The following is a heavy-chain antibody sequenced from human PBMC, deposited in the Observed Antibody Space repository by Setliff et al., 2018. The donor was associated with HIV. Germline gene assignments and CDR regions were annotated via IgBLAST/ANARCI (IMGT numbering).Heavy chain of an antibody. CDR1: GFTISSYH. D-gene: IGHD2-21*01. CDR3: ARDHQTMLWLDY. J-gene: IGHJ4*02. Sequence: GGSLRLSCAASGFTISSYHIHWVRQAPGKGPEWVAFVRHDGDVQIYADSVKGRFTASRDNPTNTAYMELRSLTSEDTAVYYCARDHQTMLWLDYWGQGTLVTVSS. V-gene: IGHV3-30*02. CDR2: VRHDGDVQ.